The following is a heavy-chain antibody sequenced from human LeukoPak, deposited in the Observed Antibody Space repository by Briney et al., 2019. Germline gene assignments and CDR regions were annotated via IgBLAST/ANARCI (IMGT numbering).Heavy chain of an antibody. CDR2: ISSSSSYI. D-gene: IGHD6-19*01. V-gene: IGHV3-21*01. CDR1: GFTFSSYS. J-gene: IGHJ4*02. CDR3: ARASGVAAVDY. Sequence: GGSLRLSCAASGFTFSSYSMNWVRQAPGKGLEWVSSISSSSSYIYYADSVKGRFTISRDNAKNSLYLQMNSLRAEDTSVYYCARASGVAAVDYWGQGTLVTVSS.